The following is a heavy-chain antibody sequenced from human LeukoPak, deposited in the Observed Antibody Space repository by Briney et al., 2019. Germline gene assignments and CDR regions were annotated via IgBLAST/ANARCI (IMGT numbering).Heavy chain of an antibody. CDR2: IYGGGSV. Sequence: GGSLRLSCAASGFTVRSNYMSWVRQAPGKGLEWVSIIYGGGSVFYADSVKGRFTISRDNAKNSLYLQMNSLRAEDTAVYYCARDLLYCSGGSCYQDYWGQGTLVTVSS. D-gene: IGHD2-15*01. J-gene: IGHJ4*02. CDR3: ARDLLYCSGGSCYQDY. V-gene: IGHV3-53*01. CDR1: GFTVRSNY.